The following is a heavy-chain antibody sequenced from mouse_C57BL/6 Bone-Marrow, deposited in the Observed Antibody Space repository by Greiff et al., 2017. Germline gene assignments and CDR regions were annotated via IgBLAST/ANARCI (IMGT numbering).Heavy chain of an antibody. CDR3: TRSLIYYGTNY. Sequence: VQLQQSGAELVKPGASVKLSCTASGFNIKDYYIHWVKQRTEQGLEWIGRIDPEDGETKYAPKFQDKATITADTSSKTAYLQLSSLTSEDTAVYYCTRSLIYYGTNYWGQGTTLTVSS. CDR1: GFNIKDYY. V-gene: IGHV14-2*01. CDR2: IDPEDGET. D-gene: IGHD1-1*01. J-gene: IGHJ2*01.